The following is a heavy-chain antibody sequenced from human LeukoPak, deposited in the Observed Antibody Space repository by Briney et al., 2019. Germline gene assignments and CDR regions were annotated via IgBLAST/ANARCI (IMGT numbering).Heavy chain of an antibody. V-gene: IGHV3-15*04. CDR2: FERKADGGTV. CDR3: TTGGHYYGS. D-gene: IGHD3-10*01. J-gene: IGHJ5*02. Sequence: PGGSLTLSCAASGFTFRTYWMSWVRQAPGKGLEWVGRFERKADGGTVDYDAPVKGRFTISGDDSKNTLFLQMNSLEIDDTAVYYCTTGGHYYGSWGQGTLVTVSS. CDR1: GFTFRTYW.